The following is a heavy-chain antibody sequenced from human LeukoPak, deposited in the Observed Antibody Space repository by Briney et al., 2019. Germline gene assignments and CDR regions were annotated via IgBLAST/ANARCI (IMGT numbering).Heavy chain of an antibody. CDR3: ARDGRYYDSSGYYLRVRPDY. J-gene: IGHJ4*02. CDR2: ISAYNGNT. D-gene: IGHD3-22*01. V-gene: IGHV1-18*01. Sequence: ASVKVSCKASGYTFTSYGISWVRQAPGQGLEWMGWISAYNGNTNYAQKLQGRVTMTTDTSTSTAYMELRSLRSDDTAVYYCARDGRYYDSSGYYLRVRPDYWDQGTLVTVSS. CDR1: GYTFTSYG.